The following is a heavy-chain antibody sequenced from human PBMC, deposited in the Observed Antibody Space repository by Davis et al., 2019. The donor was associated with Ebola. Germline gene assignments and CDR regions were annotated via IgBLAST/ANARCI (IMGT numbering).Heavy chain of an antibody. D-gene: IGHD5-24*01. CDR2: MKGDGSLE. CDR1: GFNFDNSW. Sequence: PGGSLRLSCVASGFNFDNSWMTWVRQAPGKGLEWVANMKGDGSLENYVDSVKGRFTISRDNAKKSLYLEMNSLRAEDTAVYYCARVRTIDDYYYYYMDVWGKGTTVTVSS. J-gene: IGHJ6*03. V-gene: IGHV3-7*01. CDR3: ARVRTIDDYYYYYMDV.